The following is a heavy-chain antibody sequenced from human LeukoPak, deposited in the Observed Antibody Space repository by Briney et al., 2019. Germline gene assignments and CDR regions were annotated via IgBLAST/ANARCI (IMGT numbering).Heavy chain of an antibody. D-gene: IGHD5-24*01. CDR2: ISSSSSYI. CDR3: ARDLGDGYTIDY. V-gene: IGHV3-21*01. CDR1: GFTFSSYS. Sequence: GGSLRLSCAASGFTFSSYSMNWVRQAPGKGLEWVSSISSSSSYIYYADSVRGRFTISRDNAKNSLYLQMNSLRAEDTAVYYCARDLGDGYTIDYWGQGTLVTVSS. J-gene: IGHJ4*02.